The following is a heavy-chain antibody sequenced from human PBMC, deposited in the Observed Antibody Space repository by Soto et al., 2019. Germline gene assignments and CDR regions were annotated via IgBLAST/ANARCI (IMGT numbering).Heavy chain of an antibody. D-gene: IGHD3-9*01. CDR2: ISYDGSNK. V-gene: IGHV3-30-3*01. CDR1: GFTFSSYA. CDR3: ARSVGYSDILTGLDY. J-gene: IGHJ4*02. Sequence: GGSLRLSCAASGFTFSSYAMHWVRQAPGKGLEWVAVISYDGSNKYYADSVKGRFTISRDNSKNTLYLQMNSLRAEDTAVYYCARSVGYSDILTGLDYWGQGTQVTVSS.